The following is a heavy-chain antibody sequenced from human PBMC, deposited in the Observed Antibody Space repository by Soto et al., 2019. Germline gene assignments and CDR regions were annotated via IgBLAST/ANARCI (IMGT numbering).Heavy chain of an antibody. Sequence: GGYLRLTCVASGFTFSSYAMSWVRLAPGKGLEWVSAIRGSGGSTYYADSVKGRFTISRDNSKNTLYLQMNSLRAEDTVVYYCAKDCCSGGSCYFGTWGQGTMVTVSS. D-gene: IGHD2-15*01. J-gene: IGHJ3*01. CDR3: AKDCCSGGSCYFGT. CDR1: GFTFSSYA. V-gene: IGHV3-23*01. CDR2: IRGSGGST.